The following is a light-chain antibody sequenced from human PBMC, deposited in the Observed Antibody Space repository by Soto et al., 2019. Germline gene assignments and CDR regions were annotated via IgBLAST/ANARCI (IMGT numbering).Light chain of an antibody. CDR2: AAS. CDR3: QQSYSTPRT. Sequence: DIQMTQSPSSLSASVGDRVTITCRASQIISSYLNWYQQKPGKAPKLLIYAASSLQSGVPSRFSRSGSGTDFTLTISSLQPEDFATYYCQQSYSTPRTFGQGTKVEIK. CDR1: QIISSY. J-gene: IGKJ1*01. V-gene: IGKV1-39*01.